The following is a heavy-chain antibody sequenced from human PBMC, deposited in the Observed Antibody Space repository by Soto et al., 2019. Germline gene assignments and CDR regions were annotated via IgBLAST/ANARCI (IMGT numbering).Heavy chain of an antibody. CDR1: GYTFTSYD. J-gene: IGHJ6*03. CDR3: ARRRYNWNDFYYYYYMDV. V-gene: IGHV1-8*01. D-gene: IGHD1-20*01. CDR2: MNPNSGNT. Sequence: ASVKVSCKASGYTFTSYDINWVRQATGQGLEWMGWMNPNSGNTGYAQKFQGRVTMTRNTSISTAYMELSSLRSEDTAVYYCARRRYNWNDFYYYYYMDVWGKGITVTV.